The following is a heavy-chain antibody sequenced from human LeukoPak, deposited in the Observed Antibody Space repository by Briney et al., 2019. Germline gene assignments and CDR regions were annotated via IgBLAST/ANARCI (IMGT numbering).Heavy chain of an antibody. CDR3: ARDRMPYSSSSWFDP. J-gene: IGHJ5*02. D-gene: IGHD6-6*01. Sequence: PSETLSLTCTVSGGSMSSYYWSWIRQPPGKGLEWIGYIYYSGSTNYNPSLKSRVTISVDTSKNQFSLKLSSVTAADTAVYYCARDRMPYSSSSWFDPWGQGTLVTVSS. V-gene: IGHV4-59*01. CDR2: IYYSGST. CDR1: GGSMSSYY.